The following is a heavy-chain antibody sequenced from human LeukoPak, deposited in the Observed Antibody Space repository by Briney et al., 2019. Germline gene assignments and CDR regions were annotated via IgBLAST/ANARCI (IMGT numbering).Heavy chain of an antibody. CDR1: GGSISSYY. V-gene: IGHV4-4*07. Sequence: SETLSLTCTVSGGSISSYYWSWIRQPAGKGLEWIGRIYTSGSTNYNPSLKSRVTMSVDASKNQFSLKLSSVTAADTAVYYCARVARYYDILTGYYLGAFDIWGQGTMVTVSS. J-gene: IGHJ3*02. D-gene: IGHD3-9*01. CDR2: IYTSGST. CDR3: ARVARYYDILTGYYLGAFDI.